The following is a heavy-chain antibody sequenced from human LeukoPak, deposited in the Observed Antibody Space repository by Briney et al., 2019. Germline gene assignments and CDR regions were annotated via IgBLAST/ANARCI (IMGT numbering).Heavy chain of an antibody. CDR2: ISSSSSYT. CDR1: GFTFSDYY. V-gene: IGHV3-11*05. Sequence: GGSLRLSCAASGFTFSDYYMSRIRQAPGKGLEWVSYISSSSSYTNYADSVKGRFTISRDNAKNSLYLQMNSLRAEDTAVYYCAREPIQLWLRGAFDIWGQGTMVTVSS. D-gene: IGHD5-18*01. J-gene: IGHJ3*02. CDR3: AREPIQLWLRGAFDI.